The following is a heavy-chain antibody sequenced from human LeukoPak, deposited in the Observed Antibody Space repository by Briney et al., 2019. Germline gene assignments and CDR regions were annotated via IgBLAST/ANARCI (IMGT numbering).Heavy chain of an antibody. J-gene: IGHJ4*02. CDR2: IRYDGSNK. CDR3: AKDPLALAY. D-gene: IGHD2-15*01. Sequence: GGSLRLSCEASGFTFSNDWMGWVRQAPGKGLEWVAFIRYDGSNKYYADSVKGRFTISRDNSKNTLYLQMNSLRAEDTAVYYCAKDPLALAYWGQGTLVTVSS. CDR1: GFTFSNDW. V-gene: IGHV3-30*02.